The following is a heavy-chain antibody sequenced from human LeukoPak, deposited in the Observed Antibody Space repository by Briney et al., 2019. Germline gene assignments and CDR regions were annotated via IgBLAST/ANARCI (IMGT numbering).Heavy chain of an antibody. CDR3: AKGSSLYYYDS. CDR2: ISGSGGAT. CDR1: GFTFSNYA. Sequence: GSLRLSCADSGFTFSNYAMAWVRQSPGKGLDWVSTISGSGGATFYADSVKDRFLISRDNSKSTLYLQMNSLRDEDTAVYYCAKGSSLYYYDSWGQGTLVTVSS. J-gene: IGHJ4*02. V-gene: IGHV3-23*01.